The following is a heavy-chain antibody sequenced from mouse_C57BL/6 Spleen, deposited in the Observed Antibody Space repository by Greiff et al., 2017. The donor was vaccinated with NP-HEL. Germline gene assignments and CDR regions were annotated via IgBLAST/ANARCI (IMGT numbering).Heavy chain of an antibody. CDR1: GFNIKDYY. J-gene: IGHJ4*01. V-gene: IGHV14-2*01. Sequence: EVQLQQSGAELVKPGASVKLSCTASGFNIKDYYMHWVKQRTEQGLEWIGRIDPEDGETKYDPKFQGKATITADTSSNTAYLQLSSLTSEDTAGYYWARSGAMDYWGQGTSVTVSS. CDR2: IDPEDGET. CDR3: ARSGAMDY.